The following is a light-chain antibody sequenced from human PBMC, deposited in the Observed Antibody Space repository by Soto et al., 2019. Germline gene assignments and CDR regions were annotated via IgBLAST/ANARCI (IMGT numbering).Light chain of an antibody. CDR2: AAS. J-gene: IGKJ5*01. CDR3: QQADTFPIT. CDR1: QGISRS. V-gene: IGKV1D-12*01. Sequence: IQMTQSPSSVSASVGDRVTISCQASQGISRSLAWYQQKPGKAPKLLIYAASSLQSGVPSRFSGGGFGTDFTLTISSLQPEDSAIYYCQQADTFPITFGQGTRLEI.